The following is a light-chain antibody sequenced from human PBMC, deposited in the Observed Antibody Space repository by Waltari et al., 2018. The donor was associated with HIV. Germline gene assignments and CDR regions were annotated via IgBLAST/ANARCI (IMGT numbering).Light chain of an antibody. CDR2: INTDGSH. CDR1: SEYSKYA. CDR3: QTWGSGIVV. J-gene: IGLJ2*01. Sequence: QVVLTQSPSASASLGASVKLTCTLNSEYSKYAIAWHVQHPQKGPRYLMNINTDGSHNKGDGIPDRFSGSSSGAERYLTISNLQSEDEADYYCQTWGSGIVVFGGGTKVTVL. V-gene: IGLV4-69*01.